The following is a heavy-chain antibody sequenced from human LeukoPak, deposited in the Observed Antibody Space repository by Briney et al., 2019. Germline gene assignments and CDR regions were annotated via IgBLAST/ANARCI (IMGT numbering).Heavy chain of an antibody. V-gene: IGHV3-21*01. CDR1: GFTFSSYS. J-gene: IGHJ4*02. CDR2: ISSSSSYI. CDR3: ARGAPYCSGGSCMYYFDY. D-gene: IGHD2-15*01. Sequence: GGSLRLSCAASGFTFSSYSMNWVRQAPGKGLEWVSSISSSSSYIYYADSVKGRFTISRDNAKNSLYLQMNSLRAEDTAVYYCARGAPYCSGGSCMYYFDYWGQGTLVTVSS.